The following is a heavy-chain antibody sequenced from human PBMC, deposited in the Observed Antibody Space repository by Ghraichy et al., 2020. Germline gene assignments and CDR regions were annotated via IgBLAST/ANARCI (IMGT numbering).Heavy chain of an antibody. CDR1: GFTFSSYW. Sequence: LSLTCAASGFTFSSYWMSWVRQAPGKGLEWVANIKHDGSEKYYVDSVKGRFTISRDNAKNSLYLQVNSLGAEDTAVYYCARGSNYYDSSGYYPDYWGQGTLVTVSS. V-gene: IGHV3-7*03. D-gene: IGHD3-22*01. CDR2: IKHDGSEK. CDR3: ARGSNYYDSSGYYPDY. J-gene: IGHJ4*02.